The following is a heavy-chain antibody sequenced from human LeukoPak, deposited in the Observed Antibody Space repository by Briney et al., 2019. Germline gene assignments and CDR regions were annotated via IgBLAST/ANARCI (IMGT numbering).Heavy chain of an antibody. Sequence: GGSLRLSCAASTSAFSSYWMSWVRQAPGKGLEWVANIKQDGTEKYYVDSVKGRFTISRDNAKNSLYLQMNSLRAEDTAVYYCARGSGKPFDYWGQGTLVTVSS. CDR1: TSAFSSYW. J-gene: IGHJ4*02. D-gene: IGHD1-14*01. V-gene: IGHV3-7*01. CDR3: ARGSGKPFDY. CDR2: IKQDGTEK.